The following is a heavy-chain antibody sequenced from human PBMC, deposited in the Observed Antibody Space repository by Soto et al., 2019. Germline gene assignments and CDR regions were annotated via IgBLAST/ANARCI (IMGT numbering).Heavy chain of an antibody. V-gene: IGHV1-18*04. CDR2: ISAYNGNT. J-gene: IGHJ6*04. CDR1: GYTFTIYG. D-gene: IGHD4-4*01. CDR3: AGGPSNYSRFGGYYYVMDF. Sequence: ASVNVSCKASGYTFTIYGISWVRQAPGQGLELMGWISAYNGNTNYAQKLKGRVTMTKDASTSTAYMELRSLRSDDTAVYYGAGGPSNYSRFGGYYYVMDFWGKGTTVPVSS.